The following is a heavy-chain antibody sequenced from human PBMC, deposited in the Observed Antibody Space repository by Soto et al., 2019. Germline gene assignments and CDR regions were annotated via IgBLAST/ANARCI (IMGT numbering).Heavy chain of an antibody. CDR2: IYWNDDK. D-gene: IGHD3-3*01. J-gene: IGHJ4*02. V-gene: IGHV2-5*01. CDR1: GFSLSTSGVG. Sequence: SGPTREPTQTLTLTCTFSGFSLSTSGVGVGWIRQPPGKALEWLALIYWNDDKRYSPSLKSRLTITKDTSKNQVVLTMTNMDPVDTATYYCAHSWGLRFLDWIFDYWGQGTLVTVSS. CDR3: AHSWGLRFLDWIFDY.